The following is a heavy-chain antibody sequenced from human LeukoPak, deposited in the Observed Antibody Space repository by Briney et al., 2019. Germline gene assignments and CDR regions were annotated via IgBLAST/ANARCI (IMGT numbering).Heavy chain of an antibody. Sequence: SETLSLTCTVSGGSISSGGYYWSWIRQHPGKGLEWIGYIYYSGSTYYNPSLKSRVTISVDTSKNQFSLKLSSVTAADTAVYYCARLGGSSSWYSGWFDPWGQGTLVTVSS. V-gene: IGHV4-31*03. CDR2: IYYSGST. CDR3: ARLGGSSSWYSGWFDP. J-gene: IGHJ5*02. CDR1: GGSISSGGYY. D-gene: IGHD6-13*01.